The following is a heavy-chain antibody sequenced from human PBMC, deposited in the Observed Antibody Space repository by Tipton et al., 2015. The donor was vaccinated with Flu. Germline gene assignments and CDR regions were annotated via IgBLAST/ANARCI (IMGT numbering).Heavy chain of an antibody. Sequence: TLSLTCTVSGGSISSYTYYWGWFRQSPGTGLVWIGSIYYSGTTYYNPSLKSRVTMSIDTSKNQFSLKVTSVTAADTAVYYCAKEGSYNILTNYYNKGVDPWGQGTLVIVSS. CDR1: GGSISSYTYY. V-gene: IGHV4-39*07. D-gene: IGHD3-9*01. J-gene: IGHJ5*02. CDR3: AKEGSYNILTNYYNKGVDP. CDR2: IYYSGTT.